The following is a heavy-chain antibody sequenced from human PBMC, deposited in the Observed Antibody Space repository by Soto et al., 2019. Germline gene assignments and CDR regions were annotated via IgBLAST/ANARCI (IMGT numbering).Heavy chain of an antibody. CDR2: IIPIFGTA. CDR3: ARDDAYYDFWSGGPTSLDYFGMDV. J-gene: IGHJ6*02. CDR1: GGTFSSYA. V-gene: IGHV1-69*13. Sequence: SVKVSCKASGGTFSSYAISWVRQAPGQGLEWMGGIIPIFGTANYAQKFQGRVTITADDSTSTAYMELSSLRSEDTAVYYCARDDAYYDFWSGGPTSLDYFGMDVWGQGTTVTVSS. D-gene: IGHD3-3*01.